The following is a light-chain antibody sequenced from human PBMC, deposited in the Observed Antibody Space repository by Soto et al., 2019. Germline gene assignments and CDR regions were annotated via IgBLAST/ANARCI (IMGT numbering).Light chain of an antibody. Sequence: DLQMTQSPSSLSASVGDRVTITCRASQGVSAYLLWYQQRQGRAPKLLIYAASNLLSGVPSRFSGSGSGTNFTLTISSLQPEDVATYYCQKYNNAPRTFGQGTTVEIK. CDR1: QGVSAY. J-gene: IGKJ1*01. V-gene: IGKV1-27*01. CDR3: QKYNNAPRT. CDR2: AAS.